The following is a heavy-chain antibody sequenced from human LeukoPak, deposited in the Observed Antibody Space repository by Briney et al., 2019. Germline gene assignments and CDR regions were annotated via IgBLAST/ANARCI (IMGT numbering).Heavy chain of an antibody. CDR2: INHNGNVN. CDR1: GFTFSSYW. J-gene: IGHJ4*02. D-gene: IGHD6-19*01. Sequence: GGSLRLSCAASGFTFSSYWMNWARQAPGKGLEWVASINHNGNVNYYVDSVKGRFTISRDNAKNSLYLQMNSLRAEDTAVYYCAKGLYFDYWGQGTLVTVSS. V-gene: IGHV3-7*01. CDR3: AKGLYFDY.